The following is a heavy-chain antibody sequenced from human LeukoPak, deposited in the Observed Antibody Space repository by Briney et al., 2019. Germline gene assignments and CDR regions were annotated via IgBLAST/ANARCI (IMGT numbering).Heavy chain of an antibody. V-gene: IGHV1-18*01. CDR1: GYTFSSYG. Sequence: ASVKVSCKASGYTFSSYGVSWVRQAPGQGLEWMGWISGYNGYTHFAQKFQDRFTMTTDISTTTAYMELRSLRSDDTAVYYCAREVAGHGGEFDYWGQGTLVTVSS. CDR2: ISGYNGYT. CDR3: AREVAGHGGEFDY. D-gene: IGHD6-13*01. J-gene: IGHJ4*02.